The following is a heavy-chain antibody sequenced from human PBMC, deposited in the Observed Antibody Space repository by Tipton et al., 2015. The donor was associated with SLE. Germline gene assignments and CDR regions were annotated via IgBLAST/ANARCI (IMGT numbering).Heavy chain of an antibody. Sequence: TLSLTCTVSGGSIRSGDYYWSWIRQHPGKGLEWSGYIHDSGATFYNPSLRSRSAISVDTSQNQFSLRLTSATAADTAIYYCARHPGASFDFWGQGILVTVSS. V-gene: IGHV4-31*03. J-gene: IGHJ4*02. CDR1: GGSIRSGDYY. CDR3: ARHPGASFDF. CDR2: IHDSGAT.